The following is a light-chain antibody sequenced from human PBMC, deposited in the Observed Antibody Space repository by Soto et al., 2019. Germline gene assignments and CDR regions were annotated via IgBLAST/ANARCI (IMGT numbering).Light chain of an antibody. V-gene: IGLV2-14*01. CDR1: SSDVGGYNY. Sequence: QSVLTQPASVSGSPGQSITISCTGTSSDVGGYNYVSWYQQHPGKAPKLMIYDVSNRPSGVSNRFPGSQSGNTASLTISGLQAEDEADYYCSSYTSSSTRVFGGGTKLTVL. J-gene: IGLJ2*01. CDR3: SSYTSSSTRV. CDR2: DVS.